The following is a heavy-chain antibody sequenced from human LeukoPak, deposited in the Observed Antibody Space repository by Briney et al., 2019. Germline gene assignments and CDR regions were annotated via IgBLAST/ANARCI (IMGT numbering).Heavy chain of an antibody. V-gene: IGHV3-21*05. CDR1: GFTFSRFA. CDR3: ARDTFQPGLIDS. CDR2: INTDSSDI. D-gene: IGHD2-2*01. Sequence: GSLRLSCAASGFTFSRFAMNWVRQAPGKGLEWISYINTDSSDIHYADSVKGRFTISRDNARNTLFLQLSSLRAEDSAVYYCARDTFQPGLIDSWGQGTLVTVSS. J-gene: IGHJ4*02.